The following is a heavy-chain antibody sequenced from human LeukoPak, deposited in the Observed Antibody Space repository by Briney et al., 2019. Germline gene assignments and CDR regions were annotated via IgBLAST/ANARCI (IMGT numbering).Heavy chain of an antibody. D-gene: IGHD2-2*01. Sequence: PSETLSLTCTVSGGSISSSSYYWGWIRQPPGKGLEWIGNIYYSGSTSYNPSLKSRVTISVDTSKNQFSLKLSSVIAADTAVYYCARGPRAPTTYCSSTSCYASGHLHRWFDPWGQGTLVTVSS. CDR3: ARGPRAPTTYCSSTSCYASGHLHRWFDP. CDR1: GGSISSSSYY. CDR2: IYYSGST. J-gene: IGHJ5*02. V-gene: IGHV4-39*01.